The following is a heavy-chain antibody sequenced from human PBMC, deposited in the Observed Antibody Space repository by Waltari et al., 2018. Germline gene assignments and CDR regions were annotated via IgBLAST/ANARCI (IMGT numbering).Heavy chain of an antibody. V-gene: IGHV3-11*04. D-gene: IGHD3-16*01. CDR1: GFTFSDYY. Sequence: QVQLVESGGGLVKPGGSLRLTCAASGFTFSDYYMSWIRPAPGKGLEWISYISSTSGNIYYADSVIGRFTVSRDNAKNSLYLQMNSLRVEDTAIYYCAKGFLGVGGFDYWGQGTLVTVSS. J-gene: IGHJ4*02. CDR3: AKGFLGVGGFDY. CDR2: ISSTSGNI.